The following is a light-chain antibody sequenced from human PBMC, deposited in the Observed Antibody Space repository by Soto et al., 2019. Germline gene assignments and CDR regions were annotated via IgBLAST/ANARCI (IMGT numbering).Light chain of an antibody. J-gene: IGKJ2*01. CDR1: QTVSSN. Sequence: EIVMTQSPATLSVSPGERATLSCRASQTVSSNLAWYQPKFGQAPRLLIDGASARATGIPARFSGSGSGTEFTLTISSLQSEDFAVYYCQQYNTWSYTFGQGTKVDIK. CDR2: GAS. CDR3: QQYNTWSYT. V-gene: IGKV3-15*01.